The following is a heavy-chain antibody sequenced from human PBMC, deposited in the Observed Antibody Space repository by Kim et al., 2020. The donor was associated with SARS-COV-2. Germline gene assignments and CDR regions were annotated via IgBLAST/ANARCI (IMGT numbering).Heavy chain of an antibody. J-gene: IGHJ4*02. CDR2: IYHNGST. Sequence: SETLSLTCTVSGYSISSTYSINSDYFWGWIRQPPGKGLEWIATIYHNGSTYYNPSLKSRATISLDTSKNRFSLKLNSVTAADTAVYYCARDYGANFGEFYFDFWGQRTLVTVSS. CDR1: GYSISSTYSINSDYF. D-gene: IGHD3-10*01. CDR3: ARDYGANFGEFYFDF. V-gene: IGHV4-38-2*02.